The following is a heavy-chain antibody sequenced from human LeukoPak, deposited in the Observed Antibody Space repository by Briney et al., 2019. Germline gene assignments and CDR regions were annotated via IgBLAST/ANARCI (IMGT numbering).Heavy chain of an antibody. CDR2: ISSSSSTI. J-gene: IGHJ4*02. CDR3: ARDTYYYDSSGYYSFDY. CDR1: GFTFSDYY. D-gene: IGHD3-22*01. V-gene: IGHV3-11*04. Sequence: GGSLRLSCAASGFTFSDYYMSWIRQAPGKGLEWVSYISSSSSTIYYADSVKGRFTITRDNAKNSLYLQMNSLRDEDTAVYYCARDTYYYDSSGYYSFDYWGQGTLVTVSS.